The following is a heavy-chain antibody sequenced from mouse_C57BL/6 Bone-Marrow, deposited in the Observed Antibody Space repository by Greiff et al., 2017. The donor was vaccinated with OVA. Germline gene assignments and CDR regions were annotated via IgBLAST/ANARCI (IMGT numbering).Heavy chain of an antibody. V-gene: IGHV1-4*01. CDR2: INPSSGYT. CDR3: ARYYGYWDAMDY. CDR1: GYTFTSYT. Sequence: VQLQQSGAELARPGASVKMSCKASGYTFTSYTMHWVKQRPGQGLEWIGYINPSSGYTKYNQKFKDKATLTADKSSSTAYMQLSSLTSDDSAVYYCARYYGYWDAMDYWGQGTSVTVSS. D-gene: IGHD2-3*01. J-gene: IGHJ4*01.